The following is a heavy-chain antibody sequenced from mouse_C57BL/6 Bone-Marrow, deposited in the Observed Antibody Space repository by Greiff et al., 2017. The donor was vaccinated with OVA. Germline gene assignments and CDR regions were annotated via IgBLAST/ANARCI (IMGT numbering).Heavy chain of an antibody. Sequence: GQLQQSGPELVKPGASVKISCKASGYSFTGHYMNWMKQSPEKSLEWVGEINPRTGGTTYNQKFKAKATLTVDKSSSTAYMQLKSLTSEDSAVYYCARGGFAYWGQGTLVTVSA. CDR1: GYSFTGHY. J-gene: IGHJ3*01. CDR3: ARGGFAY. V-gene: IGHV1-42*01. CDR2: INPRTGGT.